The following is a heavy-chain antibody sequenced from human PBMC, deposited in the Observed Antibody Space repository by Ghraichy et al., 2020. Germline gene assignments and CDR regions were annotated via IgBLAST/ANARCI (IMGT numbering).Heavy chain of an antibody. J-gene: IGHJ4*02. CDR2: IYPDDSDT. CDR1: GYIFTSYW. V-gene: IGHV5-51*01. D-gene: IGHD3-16*01. Sequence: GESLNISCKGSGYIFTSYWIGWVRQMPGKGLEWMGIIYPDDSDTRYSPSFQGQVAISADKSVSTAYLQWSNLKASDTAMYYCARRGDGRVIDYWGQGTLVTVSS. CDR3: ARRGDGRVIDY.